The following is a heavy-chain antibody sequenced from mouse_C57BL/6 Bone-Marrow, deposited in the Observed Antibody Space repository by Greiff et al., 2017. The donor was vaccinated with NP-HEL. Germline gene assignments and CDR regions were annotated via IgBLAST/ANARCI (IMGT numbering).Heavy chain of an antibody. CDR3: REGGDYGDGGY. V-gene: IGHV1-83*01. CDR2: YPGSGNTF. J-gene: IGHJ2*01. Sequence: VQLQESGPELVKPGASVKMSCKASGYTFTDYYMHWVKQTHGKGLEWIGEIYPGSGNTFSNEKFKGKATLTAATSSRTAYMQLSSLTSEDSAVNFCAREGGDYGDGGYWGQGTTLTVSS. CDR1: YTFTDYYM. D-gene: IGHD2-13*01.